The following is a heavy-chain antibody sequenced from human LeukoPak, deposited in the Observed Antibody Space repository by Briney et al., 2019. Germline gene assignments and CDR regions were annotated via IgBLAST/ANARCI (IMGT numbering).Heavy chain of an antibody. J-gene: IGHJ4*02. CDR1: GFTFSSYA. D-gene: IGHD2-2*01. CDR2: ISYDGSNK. CDR3: ANGYCSSTSCRVDY. Sequence: GGSLRLSCAASGFTFSSYAMHWVRQAPGKGLEWVAAISYDGSNKYYADSVKGRFTISRDNSKNTLYLQMNSLRAEDTAVYYCANGYCSSTSCRVDYWGQGTLVTVSS. V-gene: IGHV3-30*01.